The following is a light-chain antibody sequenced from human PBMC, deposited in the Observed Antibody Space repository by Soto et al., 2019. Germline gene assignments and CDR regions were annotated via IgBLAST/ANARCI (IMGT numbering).Light chain of an antibody. CDR3: MQALQTPWT. V-gene: IGKV2-28*01. CDR1: QSLLHSNGYNY. Sequence: DIVMTQSPLSLPVTPGEPASISCRSSQSLLHSNGYNYLDWYLQKPGQSPQVLIYLGSNRASGVPDRFSGSGSGTDFTLKISRVEAEDVGVYYCMQALQTPWTFGQGTKVAIK. CDR2: LGS. J-gene: IGKJ1*01.